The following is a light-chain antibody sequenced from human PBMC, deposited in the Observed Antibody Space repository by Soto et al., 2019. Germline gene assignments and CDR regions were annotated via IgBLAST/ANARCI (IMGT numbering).Light chain of an antibody. CDR2: GAS. Sequence: IVLTQSPGTLSLSPGERVTLSCRASQSVTTSLAWYQHKPGQAPTRLMSGASNRASGVPVRFSGSGSGTDFTLTITRLEPEDFALYYCQQYGGSPISFGLGTRLEIK. CDR3: QQYGGSPIS. V-gene: IGKV3-20*01. CDR1: QSVTTS. J-gene: IGKJ5*01.